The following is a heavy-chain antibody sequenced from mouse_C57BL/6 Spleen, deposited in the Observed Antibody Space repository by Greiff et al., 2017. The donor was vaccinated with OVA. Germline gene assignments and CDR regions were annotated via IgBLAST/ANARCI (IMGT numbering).Heavy chain of an antibody. Sequence: DVKLQESGPGLVKPSQSLSLTCSVTGYSITSGYYWNWIRQFPGNKLEWMGYISYDGSNNYNPSLKNRISITRDTSKNQFFLKLNSVTTEDTATYYCARDYGNFAMDYWGQGTSVTVSS. CDR3: ARDYGNFAMDY. D-gene: IGHD2-1*01. CDR2: ISYDGSN. CDR1: GYSITSGYY. J-gene: IGHJ4*01. V-gene: IGHV3-6*01.